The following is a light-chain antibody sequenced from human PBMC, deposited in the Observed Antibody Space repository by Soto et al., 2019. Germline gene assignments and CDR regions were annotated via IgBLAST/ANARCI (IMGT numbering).Light chain of an antibody. Sequence: QSALIQPASVSGSPGQSITISCTGTSNDIGAYNYVSWYQHHPGRAPKLIIYEVTNRPSGVSNRFSGSKSGNTASLTISGLRTEDEADYYCSSYTSSSTLYVFATGTKVTVL. CDR1: SNDIGAYNY. CDR2: EVT. J-gene: IGLJ1*01. CDR3: SSYTSSSTLYV. V-gene: IGLV2-14*01.